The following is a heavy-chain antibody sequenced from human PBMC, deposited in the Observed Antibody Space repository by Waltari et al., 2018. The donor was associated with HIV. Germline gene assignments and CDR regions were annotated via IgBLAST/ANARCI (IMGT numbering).Heavy chain of an antibody. CDR1: GFIFRTYS. Sequence: EVQLVESGGGLVQPGGSLRLSCAASGFIFRTYSMNWVRQAPGKELEGVSHISSSSTTIYYADSLKGRFTISRDNAKNSLYLQMNSLRAEDTAVYYCARDYCSSTSCTVDYWGQGTLVTVSS. CDR2: ISSSSTTI. V-gene: IGHV3-48*01. D-gene: IGHD2-2*01. CDR3: ARDYCSSTSCTVDY. J-gene: IGHJ4*02.